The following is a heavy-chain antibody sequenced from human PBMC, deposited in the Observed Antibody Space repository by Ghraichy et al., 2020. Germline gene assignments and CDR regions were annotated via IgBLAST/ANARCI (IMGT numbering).Heavy chain of an antibody. CDR1: GFTFSNSW. CDR2: TNQDGRQK. CDR3: ARGFGKGTVDL. V-gene: IGHV3-7*03. D-gene: IGHD1-1*01. Sequence: GGSLRLSCAPSGFTFSNSWMIWVRQTPGKGLQWVANTNQDGRQKYYVDSVKGRFTISRDNTKNSLYLQMNRLRVEDTGLYYCARGFGKGTVDLWGQGTLVTVSS. J-gene: IGHJ5*02.